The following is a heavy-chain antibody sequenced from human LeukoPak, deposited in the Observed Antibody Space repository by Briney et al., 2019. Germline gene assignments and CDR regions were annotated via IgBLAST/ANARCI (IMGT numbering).Heavy chain of an antibody. CDR3: AREGQEYLATFDV. V-gene: IGHV3-21*01. CDR1: GFPFSAYS. J-gene: IGHJ3*01. Sequence: GGSLRLSCAASGFPFSAYSMNWVRQVPGKGLEWVSFISGGSNLIHYADSVKGRFTISRDNAKNSLFLQMDSLRVEDTAVYYCAREGQEYLATFDVWGQETVVSVSS. CDR2: ISGGSNLI. D-gene: IGHD2/OR15-2a*01.